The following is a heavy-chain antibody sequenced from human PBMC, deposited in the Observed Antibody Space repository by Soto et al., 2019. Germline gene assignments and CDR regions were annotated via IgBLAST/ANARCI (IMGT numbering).Heavy chain of an antibody. J-gene: IGHJ4*02. CDR1: GGTFSNYV. V-gene: IGHV1-69*01. CDR2: VIPLFNTS. D-gene: IGHD3-22*01. CDR3: VVGDHDYDSTGYDFDY. Sequence: QVQLVQSGAEVKKPGYSVKVSCKASGGTFSNYVIAWVRQAPGQGPEWMGGVIPLFNTSNYARKFQGRATINADESTTTAYMELSSLRSEDTAVYYWVVGDHDYDSTGYDFDYWGQGTLVIVSS.